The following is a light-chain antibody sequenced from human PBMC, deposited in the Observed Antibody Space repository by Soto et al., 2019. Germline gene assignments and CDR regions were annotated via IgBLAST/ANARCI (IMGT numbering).Light chain of an antibody. V-gene: IGKV3-11*01. CDR1: QSVSSY. J-gene: IGKJ5*01. CDR3: QQRSNWPIT. Sequence: EIVLTQSPATLSLSPGERATLSCRASQSVSSYLAWYQQKPGQAPRLLIYDASNRAPGIPARFSGSGSGTDFTLTISSLEPEDFAVYYCQQRSNWPITFGQGIRLEIK. CDR2: DAS.